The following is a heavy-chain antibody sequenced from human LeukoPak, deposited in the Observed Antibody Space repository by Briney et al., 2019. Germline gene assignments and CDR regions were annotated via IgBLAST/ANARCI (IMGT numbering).Heavy chain of an antibody. D-gene: IGHD5-24*01. CDR2: ISANSGNT. J-gene: IGHJ4*02. CDR1: GYTFTSNG. CDR3: ARDKNYRFDY. Sequence: ASVTVSFKASGYTFTSNGISWVRQAPGEGLEWMGWISANSGNTKYAQKFQGRVTMTTETSSSTAYMELRSLRSDDTAVYYCARDKNYRFDYWGQGTLVTVPS. V-gene: IGHV1-18*01.